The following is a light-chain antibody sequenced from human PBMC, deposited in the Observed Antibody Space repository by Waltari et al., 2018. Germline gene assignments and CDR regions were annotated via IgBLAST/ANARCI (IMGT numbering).Light chain of an antibody. Sequence: DIQMTQSPSSLSASVGDSVTITCRASQSITIYLNWYQHKPGKAPKLLIYAASSLQGGVPTRFSGSGSGTDFTLSISTLQSEDFAVYYCQQYDDWPRTFGQGTKVEIK. CDR3: QQYDDWPRT. V-gene: IGKV1-39*01. CDR2: AAS. J-gene: IGKJ1*01. CDR1: QSITIY.